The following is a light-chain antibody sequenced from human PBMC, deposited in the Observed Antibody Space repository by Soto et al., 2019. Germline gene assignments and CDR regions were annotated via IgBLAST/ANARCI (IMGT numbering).Light chain of an antibody. CDR1: QSVSSN. V-gene: IGKV3D-15*01. CDR2: DAS. J-gene: IGKJ1*01. Sequence: TVMTHSPATLSVSPGDRATLSCRASQSVSSNLAWYQQKPGQAPRLLIYDASTRATGIPASFSGSGSGTEFTLTISSLQSEDYAVYYCQQDNNWPPTFGQGTKV. CDR3: QQDNNWPPT.